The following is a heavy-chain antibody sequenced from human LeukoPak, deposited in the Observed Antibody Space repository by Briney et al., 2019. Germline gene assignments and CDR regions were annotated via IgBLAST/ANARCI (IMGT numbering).Heavy chain of an antibody. CDR2: ISGSGGST. J-gene: IGHJ4*02. V-gene: IGHV3-23*01. D-gene: IGHD6-13*01. CDR1: GFTFSSYA. Sequence: GGSLRLSCAASGFTFSSYAMSWVRQAPGKGLEWVSAISGSGGSTYYADSVKGRFTISRDNAKNSLYLQIHTLRPEDTAVYYCARDCTHSSNCDWGQGTLVTVSS. CDR3: ARDCTHSSNCD.